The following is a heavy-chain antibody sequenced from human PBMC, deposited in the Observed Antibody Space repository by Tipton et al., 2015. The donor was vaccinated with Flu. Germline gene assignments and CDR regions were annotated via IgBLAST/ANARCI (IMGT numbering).Heavy chain of an antibody. V-gene: IGHV1-46*01. D-gene: IGHD5-12*01. Sequence: QSGPEVKEPGASVKISCKASGYTLTGHYLHWVRQAPGQGLEWMAIIDPSGGSTTFAQNFRGRVTLTRDTSASTVYMELSSLRSEDTAVYYCARVGGAYDYTYYGLDVWGQGTTVTVS. CDR1: GYTLTGHY. J-gene: IGHJ6*02. CDR2: IDPSGGST. CDR3: ARVGGAYDYTYYGLDV.